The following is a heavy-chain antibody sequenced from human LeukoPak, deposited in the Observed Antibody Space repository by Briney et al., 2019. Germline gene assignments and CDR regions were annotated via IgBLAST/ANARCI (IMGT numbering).Heavy chain of an antibody. CDR1: GLTFSSYS. CDR3: ARDPYDCISTSGYLSVDWFDP. V-gene: IGHV3-21*01. J-gene: IGHJ5*02. CDR2: ISSSSSYI. Sequence: GGSLRLSCAASGLTFSSYSMNWVRQAPGKGLEWVSSISSSSSYIYYADSVKGRFTISRDNAKNSLYLQMNSLRAEDTAVYYCARDPYDCISTSGYLSVDWFDPWGQGTLVTVSS. D-gene: IGHD2-2*01.